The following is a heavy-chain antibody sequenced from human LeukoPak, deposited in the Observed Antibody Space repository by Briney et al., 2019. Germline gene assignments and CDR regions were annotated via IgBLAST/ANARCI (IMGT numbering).Heavy chain of an antibody. CDR2: IYYSGST. CDR3: ARRYGSGSSGTFDY. CDR1: GGSISSYY. V-gene: IGHV4-59*01. D-gene: IGHD3-10*01. Sequence: SETLSLTCTVSGGSISSYYWSWIRQPPGKGLEWIAYIYYSGSTNYNPSLKSRVTISVDTSKNQFSLKLSSVTAADTAVYYCARRYGSGSSGTFDYWGQGTPVTVSS. J-gene: IGHJ4*02.